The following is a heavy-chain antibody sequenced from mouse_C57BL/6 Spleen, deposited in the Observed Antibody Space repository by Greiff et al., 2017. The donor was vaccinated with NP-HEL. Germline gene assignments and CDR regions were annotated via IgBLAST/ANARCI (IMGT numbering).Heavy chain of an antibody. J-gene: IGHJ3*01. D-gene: IGHD2-10*02. Sequence: EVQLQQSGPGLVKPSQSLSLTCSVTGYSITSGYYWNWIRQFPGNKLEWMGYISYDGSNNYNPSLKNRISITRDTSKNQFFLKLNSVTTEDTATYYCAREDLYGSFAYWGQGTLVTVSA. CDR3: AREDLYGSFAY. V-gene: IGHV3-6*01. CDR2: ISYDGSN. CDR1: GYSITSGYY.